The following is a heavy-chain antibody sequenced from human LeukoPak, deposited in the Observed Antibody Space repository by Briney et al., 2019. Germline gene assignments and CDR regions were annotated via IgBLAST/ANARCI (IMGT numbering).Heavy chain of an antibody. CDR3: ARVVYGDSSKDFDY. V-gene: IGHV4-4*07. D-gene: IGHD4-17*01. CDR2: INTSGST. Sequence: SETLSLTCTVSGGSISSYYWSWIRQPAGKGLEWIGRINTSGSTNYNPSLKSRVTMSVDTSKNQFSLKLNSVTAADTAVYYCARVVYGDSSKDFDYWGQGTLVTVSS. CDR1: GGSISSYY. J-gene: IGHJ4*02.